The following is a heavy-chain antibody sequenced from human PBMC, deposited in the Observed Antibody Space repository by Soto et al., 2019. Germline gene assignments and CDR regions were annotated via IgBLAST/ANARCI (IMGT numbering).Heavy chain of an antibody. V-gene: IGHV3-23*01. J-gene: IGHJ4*02. CDR3: TTTYDFWSGY. Sequence: EVQLLESGGGLVHPGGSLRLSCAASGFTFSYYAMGWVRQAPGKGLEWVAVIDNSGGTAYYTDSVKGRFTISRDNSNNMLYLQMNSLKTEDTAVYYCTTTYDFWSGYWGQGTLVTVSS. CDR2: IDNSGGTA. D-gene: IGHD3-3*01. CDR1: GFTFSYYA.